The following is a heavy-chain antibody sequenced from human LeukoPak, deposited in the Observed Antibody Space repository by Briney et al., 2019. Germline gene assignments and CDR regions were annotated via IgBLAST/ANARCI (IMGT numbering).Heavy chain of an antibody. J-gene: IGHJ4*02. D-gene: IGHD5-18*01. CDR1: GGSISSYY. V-gene: IGHV4-59*01. CDR2: IYYSGST. CDR3: ASGGYSYGFDY. Sequence: PSETLSLTYTVSGGSISSYYWSWIRQPPGKGLEWIGYIYYSGSTNYNPSLKSRVTISVDTSKNQFSLKLSSVTAADTAVYYCASGGYSYGFDYWGQGTLVTVSS.